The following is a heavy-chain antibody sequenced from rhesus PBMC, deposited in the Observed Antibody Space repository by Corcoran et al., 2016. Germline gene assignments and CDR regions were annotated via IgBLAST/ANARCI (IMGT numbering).Heavy chain of an antibody. CDR2: ISGSSGST. CDR1: GYSISRGYY. CDR3: GAYSSSYYFDY. Sequence: QVQLQESGPGLVKPSETLSLTCAVSGYSISRGYYWGWLRQPPGKGLEYIGYISGSSGSTYYNPSLKSRVTISKDTSKNQFSLKLSSVTAADTAVYYCGAYSSSYYFDYWGQGVLVTVSS. J-gene: IGHJ4*01. D-gene: IGHD6-43*01. V-gene: IGHV4-99*01.